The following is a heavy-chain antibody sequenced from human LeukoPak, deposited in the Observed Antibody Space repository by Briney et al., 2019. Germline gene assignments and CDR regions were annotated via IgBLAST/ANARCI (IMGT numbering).Heavy chain of an antibody. CDR1: EFTFSIYW. V-gene: IGHV3-74*01. J-gene: IGHJ4*02. CDR2: INSDGSIT. Sequence: GGSLRLSCAASEFTFSIYWMHWVRQAPGKGLVWVSRINSDGSITNYADSVKGRFTISRDNAKNTLYLQMNSLRAEDTAVYYCKREVVGFSFDYWGQGPLVTVSS. D-gene: IGHD2-15*01. CDR3: KREVVGFSFDY.